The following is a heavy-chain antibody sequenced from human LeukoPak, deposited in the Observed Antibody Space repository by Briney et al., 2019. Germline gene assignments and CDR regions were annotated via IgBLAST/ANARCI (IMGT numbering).Heavy chain of an antibody. CDR3: ARDWVVPAAIIY. J-gene: IGHJ4*02. CDR2: IPYDGSNK. Sequence: PGGSLRLSCAVSGFTFSSYAMHWVRQDPGKGLEWVAVIPYDGSNKYYADSVKGRFTISRDNSKNTLYLQMNSLRGEDTAVYFCARDWVVPAAIIYWGQGTRVTVSS. V-gene: IGHV3-30-3*01. CDR1: GFTFSSYA. D-gene: IGHD2-2*01.